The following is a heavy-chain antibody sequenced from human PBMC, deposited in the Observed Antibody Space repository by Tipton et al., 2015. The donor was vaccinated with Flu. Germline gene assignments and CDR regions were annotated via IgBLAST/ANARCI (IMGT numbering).Heavy chain of an antibody. D-gene: IGHD3-16*01. CDR2: LNWNSANV. V-gene: IGHV3-9*01. CDR3: ARERTPWGSYFYPGLDV. CDR1: GFTFSNYA. Sequence: SLRLSCEASGFTFSNYAMHWVRQVPGKGLEWVSGLNWNSANVGSADSVKGRFTISRDNAKNSLYLQMNGLRPEDTALYFCARERTPWGSYFYPGLDVWGQGTPVTVS. J-gene: IGHJ6*01.